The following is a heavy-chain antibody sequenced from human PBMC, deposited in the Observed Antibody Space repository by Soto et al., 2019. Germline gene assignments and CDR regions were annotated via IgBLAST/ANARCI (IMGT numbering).Heavy chain of an antibody. CDR1: GFTFSSYA. CDR2: VSGSGHST. V-gene: IGHV3-23*01. Sequence: GGSLRLSCAASGFTFSSYAMNWVRQAPGKGLQWVSGVSGSGHSTYYADSVRGRFTISRDNSNNTLSLQMNSLRAEDTAVYYCAKVAPPAVAGTNYFDCWGQGTLVTVSS. J-gene: IGHJ4*02. D-gene: IGHD6-19*01. CDR3: AKVAPPAVAGTNYFDC.